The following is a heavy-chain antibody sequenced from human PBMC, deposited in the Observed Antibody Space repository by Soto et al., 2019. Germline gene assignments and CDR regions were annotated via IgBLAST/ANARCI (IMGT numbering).Heavy chain of an antibody. CDR1: GYSFTSYW. CDR3: GRHPRYSNLPNYLGTDV. V-gene: IGHV5-10-1*01. D-gene: IGHD6-13*01. J-gene: IGHJ6*02. Sequence: GESLKISCKGSGYSFTSYWISWVRQMPGKGLEWMGGIDPSDSYTNYSPSFQVHVTISADKSISTAYLQWSSREAAYTAMYYWGRHPRYSNLPNYLGTDVRGPGTTVTVSS. CDR2: IDPSDSYT.